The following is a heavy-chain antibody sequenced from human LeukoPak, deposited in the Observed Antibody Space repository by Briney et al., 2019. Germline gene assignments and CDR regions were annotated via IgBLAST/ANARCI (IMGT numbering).Heavy chain of an antibody. CDR2: INSDGSST. V-gene: IGHV3-74*01. CDR1: GFTFSSYW. D-gene: IGHD3-10*01. CDR3: AMVRGYYYHGLDV. J-gene: IGHJ6*02. Sequence: GGSLRLSCAASGFTFSSYWMHWVRQVPGKGLVWVSRINSDGSSTSYADSVKGRFTISGDNAMNTLYLQMNSLRAEDTAVYYCAMVRGYYYHGLDVWGQGTTVTVSS.